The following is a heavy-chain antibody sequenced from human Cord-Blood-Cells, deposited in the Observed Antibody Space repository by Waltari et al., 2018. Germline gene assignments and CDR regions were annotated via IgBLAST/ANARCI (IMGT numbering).Heavy chain of an antibody. CDR2: IKQDGSEK. Sequence: EVQLVESGGGLVQPGGSLRLSCAASGFIFSSSWVSWVRQAPGKGLEWVANIKQDGSEKYYVDSVKGRFTISRDNAKNSLYLQMNSLRAEDTAVYYCARATYSSSWYYFDYWGQGTLVTVSS. V-gene: IGHV3-7*01. J-gene: IGHJ4*02. CDR1: GFIFSSSW. CDR3: ARATYSSSWYYFDY. D-gene: IGHD6-13*01.